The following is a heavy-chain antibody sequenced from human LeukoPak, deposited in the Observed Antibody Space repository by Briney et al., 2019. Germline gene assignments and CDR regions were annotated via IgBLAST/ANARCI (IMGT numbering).Heavy chain of an antibody. Sequence: GGSLRLSCAASGFTFSSYSMNWVRQAPGKGLVWVSRISTDGSRTNYADSVKGRFTISRDDAKNTLYLQMNSLRAEDTAVYYCARGGRSGIYAYYFDNWGQGTLVTVSS. V-gene: IGHV3-74*01. CDR1: GFTFSSYS. CDR2: ISTDGSRT. J-gene: IGHJ4*02. CDR3: ARGGRSGIYAYYFDN. D-gene: IGHD1-26*01.